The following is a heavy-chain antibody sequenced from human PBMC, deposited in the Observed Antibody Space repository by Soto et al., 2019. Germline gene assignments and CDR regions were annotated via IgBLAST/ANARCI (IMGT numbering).Heavy chain of an antibody. J-gene: IGHJ6*02. CDR1: GFTFSNAW. D-gene: IGHD3-16*02. CDR3: TTAPLRSYHYYYYGMDV. Sequence: GALSLSCAASGFTFSNAWMNWVRQAPGKGLEWVGRIKSKTDGGTTDYAAPVKGRFTISRDDSKNTLYLQMNSLKTEDTAVYYCTTAPLRSYHYYYYGMDVWGQGTTVKVSS. V-gene: IGHV3-15*07. CDR2: IKSKTDGGTT.